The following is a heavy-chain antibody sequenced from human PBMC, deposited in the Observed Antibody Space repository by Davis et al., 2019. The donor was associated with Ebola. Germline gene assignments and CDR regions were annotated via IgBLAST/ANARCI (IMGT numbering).Heavy chain of an antibody. J-gene: IGHJ4*02. V-gene: IGHV1-46*01. CDR2: IDPSDGTT. D-gene: IGHD3-22*01. CDR1: GYTFTTTY. CDR3: VIITMT. Sequence: ASVKVSCKTSGYTFTTTYVHWVRQAPGQGLEWLGKIDPSDGTTDFPQKFQARVTMTRDTSTSTVYMELRSLTSDDTAVYYCVIITMTWGQGTLVTVSS.